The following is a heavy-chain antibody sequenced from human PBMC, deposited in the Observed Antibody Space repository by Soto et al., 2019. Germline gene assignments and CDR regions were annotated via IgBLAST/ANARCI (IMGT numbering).Heavy chain of an antibody. D-gene: IGHD3-10*01. CDR3: ASGSLYGSGSYPVDY. CDR2: IIPLFGTL. CDR1: GGTFNNHL. J-gene: IGHJ4*01. V-gene: IGHV1-69*06. Sequence: GGSVKVSCKASGGTFNNHLISWVRQAPGQGLEWVGTIIPLFGTLNYAQRFQGRVTLSADRSTSTAYMELSSLRSDDTAVYYCASGSLYGSGSYPVDYWGRGTLVTVSS.